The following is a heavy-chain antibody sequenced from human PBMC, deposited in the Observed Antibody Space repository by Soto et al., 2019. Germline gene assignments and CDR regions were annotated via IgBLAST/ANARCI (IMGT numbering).Heavy chain of an antibody. V-gene: IGHV4-39*01. CDR3: ARREIRSASAFDI. CDR2: IYYSGST. J-gene: IGHJ3*02. D-gene: IGHD3-3*01. Sequence: XGTLSLTCTVSGGSISSSSYYWGWIRQPPGKGLEWIGSIYYSGSTYYNPSLKSRVTISVDTSKNQFSLKLSSVTAADTAVYYCARREIRSASAFDIWGQGTMVTVSS. CDR1: GGSISSSSYY.